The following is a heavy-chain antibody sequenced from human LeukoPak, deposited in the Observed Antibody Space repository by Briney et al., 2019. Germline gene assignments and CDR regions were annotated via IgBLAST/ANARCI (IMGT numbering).Heavy chain of an antibody. D-gene: IGHD2-2*01. Sequence: GASVKVSCKASGYTFTSYAMHWVRQAPGQRLEWMGWINAGNGNTKYSQKFQGRVTITRDTSASTAYMELSSLRSEDTAVYYCAREGGGYCSSTSCSNNWFDPWGQGTLVTVSS. J-gene: IGHJ5*02. CDR2: INAGNGNT. CDR3: AREGGGYCSSTSCSNNWFDP. V-gene: IGHV1-3*01. CDR1: GYTFTSYA.